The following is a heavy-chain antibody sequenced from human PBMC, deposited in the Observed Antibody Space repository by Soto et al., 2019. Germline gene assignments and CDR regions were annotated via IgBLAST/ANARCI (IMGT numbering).Heavy chain of an antibody. CDR3: VAETPFTRWIDV. V-gene: IGHV1-46*02. CDR2: ISPNGVET. J-gene: IGHJ5*02. CDR1: GYTFNSYY. Sequence: QVQLVQSGAEVKKPGASVKVSCKASGYTFNSYYIHWVRQAPGEGLEWLALISPNGVETFYEQKFQGRVTLTRDTSTSTVNMELSSLGSEDTAQYYCVAETPFTRWIDVWGQGTLVTVSS. D-gene: IGHD3-16*01.